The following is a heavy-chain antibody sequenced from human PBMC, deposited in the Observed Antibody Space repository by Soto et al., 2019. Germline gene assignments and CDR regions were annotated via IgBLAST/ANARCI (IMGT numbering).Heavy chain of an antibody. D-gene: IGHD3-3*01. CDR1: GGSISSGGYS. V-gene: IGHV4-30-2*01. J-gene: IGHJ4*02. Sequence: SETLCLTCAVSGGSISSGGYSWSWVRQPPGKGLEWVGYIYHSGSTYYNPSLKSPVTITVDRSKNPFSLKLSSVTAAETAVYFCAAGAIFGVDPLDYWGQGTLVTVSS. CDR2: IYHSGST. CDR3: AAGAIFGVDPLDY.